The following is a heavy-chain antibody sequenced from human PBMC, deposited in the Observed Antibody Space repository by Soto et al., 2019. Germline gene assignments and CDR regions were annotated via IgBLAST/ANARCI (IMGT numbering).Heavy chain of an antibody. D-gene: IGHD2-2*01. J-gene: IGHJ6*02. CDR2: IYYIGST. Sequence: SETLSLTCTVSGGSISDYYWGWIRQPPGKGLEWIGYIYYIGSTNYNPSLKSRVTMSVDTSKNQFSLKLMSVTAADTAVYYCAKVIVLVPADSDGKDVWGLGTTVTVSS. CDR1: GGSISDYY. CDR3: AKVIVLVPADSDGKDV. V-gene: IGHV4-59*01.